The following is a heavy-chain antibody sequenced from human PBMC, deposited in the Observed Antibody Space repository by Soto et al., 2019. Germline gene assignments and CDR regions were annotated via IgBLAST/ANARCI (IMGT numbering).Heavy chain of an antibody. V-gene: IGHV4-30-4*01. CDR1: GGSISSDDYY. D-gene: IGHD5-18*01. J-gene: IGHJ5*02. CDR3: ARGRREQPWLGCFDP. CDR2: IYYSGST. Sequence: SETLSLTCTVSGGSISSDDYYWSWIRQPPGKGLEWIGYIYYSGSTYYNPSLKSRVTISADTSKNQFSLKLNSVTAADTAVYYCARGRREQPWLGCFDPWGQGSLVTVSS.